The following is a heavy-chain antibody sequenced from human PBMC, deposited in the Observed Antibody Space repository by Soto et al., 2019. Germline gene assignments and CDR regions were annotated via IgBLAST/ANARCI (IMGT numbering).Heavy chain of an antibody. V-gene: IGHV3-48*02. CDR1: GFTFSSYS. D-gene: IGHD2-15*01. Sequence: EVQLVESGGGLVQPGGSLRLSCAASGFTFSSYSMNWVRQAPGKGLEWVSYISSSSSTIYYADSVKGRFTISRDNAKKSLYLQMNSVRDEDTAVYYCARHRGDIVVVVAANPFDYSGQGTLVTVSS. CDR2: ISSSSSTI. CDR3: ARHRGDIVVVVAANPFDY. J-gene: IGHJ4*02.